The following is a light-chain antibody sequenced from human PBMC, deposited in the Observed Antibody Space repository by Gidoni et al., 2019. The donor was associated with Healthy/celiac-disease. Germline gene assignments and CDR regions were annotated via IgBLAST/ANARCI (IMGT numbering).Light chain of an antibody. CDR1: SSNIDAGYD. CDR2: GNS. Sequence: QSVLTQPPSVSGAPGQRVTISCTGSSSNIDAGYDVHWYQQLPGTAPKLLIYGNSNRPSGVPDRFSGSKSGTSASLAITGLQAEDEADYYCQSYDSSLSGWVFGGGTKLTVL. V-gene: IGLV1-40*01. J-gene: IGLJ3*02. CDR3: QSYDSSLSGWV.